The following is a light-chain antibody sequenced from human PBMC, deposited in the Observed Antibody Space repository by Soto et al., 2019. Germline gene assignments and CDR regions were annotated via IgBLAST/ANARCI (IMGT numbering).Light chain of an antibody. V-gene: IGLV2-11*01. CDR2: DVS. Sequence: QSALTQPPSVSGSPGQSVTISCTGTSSDVGGYNYVSWYQQHPAKAPKLMIYDVSKRPSGVPGRFSGSKSGNTASLTSSGLQAEDEADYYFCSYGGSYTWVFGGGTKVTVL. CDR3: CSYGGSYTWV. CDR1: SSDVGGYNY. J-gene: IGLJ3*02.